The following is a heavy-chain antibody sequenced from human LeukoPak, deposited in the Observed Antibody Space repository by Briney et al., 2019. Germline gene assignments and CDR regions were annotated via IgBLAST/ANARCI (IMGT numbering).Heavy chain of an antibody. V-gene: IGHV1-69*13. J-gene: IGHJ4*02. CDR2: IIPIFGTA. Sequence: SVKVSCKASGGTFSSYAISWVRQAPGQGLEWMGGIIPIFGTANYAQKFQGRVTITADESTSTAYMELSSLRSEDTAVYYCARGYYDILTGYYDYWGQGTLVTVSS. D-gene: IGHD3-9*01. CDR1: GGTFSSYA. CDR3: ARGYYDILTGYYDY.